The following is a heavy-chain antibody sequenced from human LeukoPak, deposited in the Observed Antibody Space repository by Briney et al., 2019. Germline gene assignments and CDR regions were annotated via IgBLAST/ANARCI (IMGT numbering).Heavy chain of an antibody. CDR2: IYYSGST. CDR3: ASDYYDSSGENEKFDY. J-gene: IGHJ4*02. CDR1: GGSIISSTFY. V-gene: IGHV4-39*01. Sequence: SETLSLTCTVSGGSIISSTFYWGWVRQPPGKGLEWIGSIYYSGSTYYSPSLKSRVTISVDTSKNQFSLKLSSVTAADTAVYYCASDYYDSSGENEKFDYWGQGTLVTVSS. D-gene: IGHD3-22*01.